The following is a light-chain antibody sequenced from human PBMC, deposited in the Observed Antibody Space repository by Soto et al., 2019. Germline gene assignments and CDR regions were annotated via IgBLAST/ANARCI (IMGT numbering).Light chain of an antibody. CDR3: GTWDSTLNVWV. CDR2: DNY. CDR1: SSNVGHDS. V-gene: IGLV1-51*01. Sequence: QSVLTQPPSVSAAPGQTVTISCSGSSSNVGHDSVSWYQSLPGTAPKLLIYDNYKRPSGIPDRFSGSKSGTSATLGITGLQTGDEADYYCGTWDSTLNVWVFGGGTKVTVL. J-gene: IGLJ3*02.